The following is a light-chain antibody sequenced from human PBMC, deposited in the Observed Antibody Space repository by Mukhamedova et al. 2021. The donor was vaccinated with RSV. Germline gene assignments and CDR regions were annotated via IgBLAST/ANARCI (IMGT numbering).Light chain of an antibody. V-gene: IGKV1-39*01. J-gene: IGKJ2*01. CDR3: QQSYSVPPYT. CDR2: AAS. Sequence: WYQRRVHGKAPQILIYAASTLQSGVPSRFSGSGSGTDSTLTITNLQPEDFATYYCQQSYSVPPYTFGQGTKVEIK.